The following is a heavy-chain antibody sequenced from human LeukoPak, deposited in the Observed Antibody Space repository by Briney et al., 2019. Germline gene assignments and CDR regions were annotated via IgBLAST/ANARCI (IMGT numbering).Heavy chain of an antibody. CDR3: ARDKGVAIRAYDI. Sequence: GGSLRLSCAASGFTFASYSMNWVRQAPGKGLEWVPFIDASGNYIQYADSMKGRFTISRDNAQNSLFLQLNSLRVEDTAVYYCARDKGVAIRAYDIWGQGTMVTVSS. D-gene: IGHD3-22*01. V-gene: IGHV3-21*06. CDR2: IDASGNYI. J-gene: IGHJ3*02. CDR1: GFTFASYS.